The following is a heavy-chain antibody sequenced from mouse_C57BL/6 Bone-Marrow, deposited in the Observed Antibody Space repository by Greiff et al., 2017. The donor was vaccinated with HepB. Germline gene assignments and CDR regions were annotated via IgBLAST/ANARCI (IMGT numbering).Heavy chain of an antibody. Sequence: EAQLQPSGAELVKPGASVKLSCTASGFNIKDSYMPWVKQRTEQGLEWIGRIDPEDGDTKYSPKVQGKATITADTPANTAYLQLSSLTSEDTAVYYCASYYSNSCAMDYWGQGTSVTVSS. CDR3: ASYYSNSCAMDY. J-gene: IGHJ4*01. D-gene: IGHD2-5*01. V-gene: IGHV14-2*01. CDR2: IDPEDGDT. CDR1: GFNIKDSY.